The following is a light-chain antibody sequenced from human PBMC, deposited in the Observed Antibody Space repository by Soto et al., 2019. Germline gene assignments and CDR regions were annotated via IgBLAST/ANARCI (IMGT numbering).Light chain of an antibody. CDR1: HRVSSY. Sequence: EIVMTQSPATLSVSPGERATLSCRASHRVSSYLAWYQQKPGQAPRLLIFATSTRATGIPARFSGSGSGTEFTLTISSLQSEDFAVYYCQQYNNWPLTSGGGTKVDIK. CDR3: QQYNNWPLT. V-gene: IGKV3-15*01. J-gene: IGKJ4*01. CDR2: ATS.